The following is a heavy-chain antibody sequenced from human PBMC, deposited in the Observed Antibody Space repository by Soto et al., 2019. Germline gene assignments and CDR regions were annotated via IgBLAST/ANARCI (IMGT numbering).Heavy chain of an antibody. D-gene: IGHD6-6*01. Sequence: PSETLSLTCAVYGGSFSGYYWSWIRQPPGKGLEWIGEINHSGSTNYNPSLKSRVTISVDTSKNQFSLKLSSVTAADTAVYYRARGRRIAARPLGWFDPWGQGTLVTVSS. CDR2: INHSGST. V-gene: IGHV4-34*01. CDR3: ARGRRIAARPLGWFDP. J-gene: IGHJ5*02. CDR1: GGSFSGYY.